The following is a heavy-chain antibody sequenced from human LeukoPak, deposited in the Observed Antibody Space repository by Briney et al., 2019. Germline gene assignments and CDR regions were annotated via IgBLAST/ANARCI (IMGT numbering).Heavy chain of an antibody. Sequence: GGSLRLSCAASGXTFSSYSMNWVRQAPGKGLEWVSSISTSSSYIYYADSVKGRFTISRDNAKNSLYLQMNSLRAEDTAVYYCASLTGGYGSGSYYLRDYWGQGTLVTVSS. V-gene: IGHV3-21*01. CDR1: GXTFSSYS. CDR2: ISTSSSYI. J-gene: IGHJ4*02. CDR3: ASLTGGYGSGSYYLRDY. D-gene: IGHD3-10*01.